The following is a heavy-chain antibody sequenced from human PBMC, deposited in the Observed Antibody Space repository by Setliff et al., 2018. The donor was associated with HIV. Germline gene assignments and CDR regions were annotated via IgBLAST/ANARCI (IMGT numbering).Heavy chain of an antibody. Sequence: LSCAASGFTFSNYAMHWVRQAPGKGLEWVAVISYDGSNKYYADSVKGRFTISRDNSKNTLYLQMNRLRAEDTATYYCAKDYASIMIGFYGVDGWGQGTTVTVSS. CDR2: ISYDGSNK. D-gene: IGHD3-16*01. V-gene: IGHV3-30-3*01. J-gene: IGHJ6*02. CDR3: AKDYASIMIGFYGVDG. CDR1: GFTFSNYA.